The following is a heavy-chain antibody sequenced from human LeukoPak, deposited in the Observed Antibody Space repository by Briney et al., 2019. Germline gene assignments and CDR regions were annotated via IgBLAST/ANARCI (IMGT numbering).Heavy chain of an antibody. D-gene: IGHD5-18*01. CDR1: GYTFTSYG. J-gene: IGHJ4*02. CDR3: ARDRAAMVTKYFDY. CDR2: ISAYNGNT. Sequence: ASVKVSCKASGYTFTSYGISWVRQAPGQGLEWMGWISAYNGNTNHAQKLQGRVTMTTDTSTSTAYMELRGLRSDDTAVYYCARDRAAMVTKYFDYWGQGTLVTVSS. V-gene: IGHV1-18*04.